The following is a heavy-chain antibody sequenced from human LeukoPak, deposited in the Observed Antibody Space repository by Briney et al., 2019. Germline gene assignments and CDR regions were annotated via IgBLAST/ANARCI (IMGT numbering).Heavy chain of an antibody. CDR2: ISYDGSNK. J-gene: IGHJ4*02. D-gene: IGHD2-2*01. CDR1: GFTFSSYG. CDR3: AKEDVPAAPHGVYYFDY. V-gene: IGHV3-30*18. Sequence: GRSLRLSCAASGFTFSSYGMHWVRQAPGKGLEWVAVISYDGSNKYYADSVKGRFTISGDNSKNTLYLQMNSLRAEDTAVYYCAKEDVPAAPHGVYYFDYWGQGTLVTVSS.